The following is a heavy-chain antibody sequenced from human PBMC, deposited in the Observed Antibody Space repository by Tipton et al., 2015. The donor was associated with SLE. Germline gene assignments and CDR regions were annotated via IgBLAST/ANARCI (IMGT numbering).Heavy chain of an antibody. CDR3: ARGGGYNYWDDAFNV. J-gene: IGHJ3*01. CDR1: GYTFTSYA. Sequence: QLVQSGSELKKPGASVKVSCKASGYTFTSYAMNWVRQAPGQGLEWMGWISVYNDNTNYAQRFQDRVTLTTDTSTRTVYMELRSLRSDDTAVYYCARGGGYNYWDDAFNVWGQGTMVTVSS. D-gene: IGHD5-24*01. CDR2: ISVYNDNT. V-gene: IGHV1-18*01.